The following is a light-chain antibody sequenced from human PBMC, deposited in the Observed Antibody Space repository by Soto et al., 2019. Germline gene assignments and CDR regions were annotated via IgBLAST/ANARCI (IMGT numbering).Light chain of an antibody. Sequence: EIVLTQSPGTLSLSPGERATLSCRASQSVGDTYLAWYLQKPGQAPRLLMYSTSIRATAIPDRFSGSGSGTDFTLTISRLDPEDFAVYYCQHYDRAPMWTFGQGTKVDIK. V-gene: IGKV3-20*01. CDR2: STS. CDR3: QHYDRAPMWT. J-gene: IGKJ1*01. CDR1: QSVGDTY.